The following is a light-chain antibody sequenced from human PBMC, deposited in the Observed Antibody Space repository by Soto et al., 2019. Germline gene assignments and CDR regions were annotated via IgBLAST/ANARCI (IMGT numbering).Light chain of an antibody. Sequence: QSALTQPASVSGSPEQSITISCTGTSSDVGGYDYVSWYQQHPGRAPKLMIYDVSNRPSGVSNRFSGSKSGNTASLTISGLLAEDEADYYCSSYTSSSTLVFGGGTKLTVL. V-gene: IGLV2-14*01. J-gene: IGLJ2*01. CDR2: DVS. CDR3: SSYTSSSTLV. CDR1: SSDVGGYDY.